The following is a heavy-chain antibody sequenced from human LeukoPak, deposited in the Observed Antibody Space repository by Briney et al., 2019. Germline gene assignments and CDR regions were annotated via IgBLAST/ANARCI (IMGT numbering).Heavy chain of an antibody. CDR2: IYHSGST. V-gene: IGHV4-38-2*02. J-gene: IGHJ3*02. CDR3: ARARADYARWDAFDI. Sequence: SETLSLTCTVSSYSISSGYYWGWIRQPPGKGLEWIGSIYHSGSTYYNPSLKSRVTISVDTSKNQFSLKLSSVTAADTAVYYCARARADYARWDAFDIWGQGTMVTVSS. CDR1: SYSISSGYY. D-gene: IGHD4-17*01.